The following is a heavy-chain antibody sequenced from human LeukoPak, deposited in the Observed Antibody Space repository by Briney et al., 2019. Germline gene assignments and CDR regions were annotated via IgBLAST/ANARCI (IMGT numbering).Heavy chain of an antibody. Sequence: GGSLRLSCAASGFTFSSYAMHWVRQAPGKGLEWVAVISYDGSNKYYADSVKGRFTISRDNSKNTLYLQMNSLRAEDTAVYYCARSGYSYSSSSAGYWGQGTLVTVSS. CDR1: GFTFSSYA. V-gene: IGHV3-30-3*01. CDR3: ARSGYSYSSSSAGY. CDR2: ISYDGSNK. J-gene: IGHJ4*02. D-gene: IGHD6-13*01.